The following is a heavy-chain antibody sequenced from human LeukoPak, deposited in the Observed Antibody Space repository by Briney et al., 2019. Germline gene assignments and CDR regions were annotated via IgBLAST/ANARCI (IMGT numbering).Heavy chain of an antibody. V-gene: IGHV3-23*01. J-gene: IGHJ4*02. CDR2: ISGSGGST. CDR3: AKVPGIAVAGTVFDY. CDR1: GFTFSSYA. D-gene: IGHD6-19*01. Sequence: PGRSLRLSCAASGFTFSSYAMSWVRQAPGKGLEWVSAISGSGGSTYYADSVKGRFTISRDNSKNTLYLQMNSLRAEDTAVYYCAKVPGIAVAGTVFDYWGQGTLVTVSS.